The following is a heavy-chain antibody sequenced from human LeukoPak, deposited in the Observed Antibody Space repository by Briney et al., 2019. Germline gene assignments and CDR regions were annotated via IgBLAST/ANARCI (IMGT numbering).Heavy chain of an antibody. CDR2: IYYSGST. CDR3: ARYPAAGVAAMGFDY. CDR1: GGSISSYY. V-gene: IGHV4-59*01. D-gene: IGHD2-15*01. J-gene: IGHJ4*02. Sequence: SETLSLTCTVSGGSISSYYWSRIRQPPGKGLKWIGYIYYSGSTNYNPSLKSRVTISVDTSKNQFSLKLSSVTAADTAVYYCARYPAAGVAAMGFDYWGQGTLVTVSS.